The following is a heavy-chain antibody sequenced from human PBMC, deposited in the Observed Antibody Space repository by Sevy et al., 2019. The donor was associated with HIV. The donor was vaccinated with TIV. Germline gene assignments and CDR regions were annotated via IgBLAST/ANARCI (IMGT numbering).Heavy chain of an antibody. D-gene: IGHD3-22*01. CDR3: ARDNSGYFHFDY. CDR2: ISYDKSER. V-gene: IGHV3-30*03. Sequence: GESLKISCAASGFTFGSYGMHWVRQAPGRGLEWVSFISYDKSERYYGDSVRGRFTISRDNFKNTLWLQMNSLRPEDTAVYYCARDNSGYFHFDYWGQEPWSPSPQ. CDR1: GFTFGSYG. J-gene: IGHJ4*01.